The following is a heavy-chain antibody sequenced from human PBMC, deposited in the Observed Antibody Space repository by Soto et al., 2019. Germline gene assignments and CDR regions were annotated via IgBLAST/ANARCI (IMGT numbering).Heavy chain of an antibody. CDR1: GFTVSSNS. CDR2: IYSGGST. CDR3: ARDQLQRYSSSWTYGMDV. V-gene: IGHV3-53*02. J-gene: IGHJ6*02. Sequence: EVQLVETGGGLIQPGGSLRLSCAASGFTVSSNSMSWVRQAPGKGLEWVSVIYSGGSTYYADSVKGRFTISRDNSKNTLYLQMNSLRAEDTAVYYCARDQLQRYSSSWTYGMDVWGQGTTVTVSS. D-gene: IGHD6-13*01.